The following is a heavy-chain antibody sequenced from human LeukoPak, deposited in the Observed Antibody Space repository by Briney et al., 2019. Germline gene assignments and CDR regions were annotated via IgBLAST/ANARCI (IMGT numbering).Heavy chain of an antibody. V-gene: IGHV4-59*01. Sequence: SETLSLTCTVSGGSISSYYWSWIRQPPGKGLEWIGYIYYSGSTNYNPSLKSRVTISVDTSKNQFSLKLRSVTAADTAVYYCAREADYGSGSYPDYWGQGTLVTVSS. CDR3: AREADYGSGSYPDY. D-gene: IGHD3-10*01. J-gene: IGHJ4*02. CDR2: IYYSGST. CDR1: GGSISSYY.